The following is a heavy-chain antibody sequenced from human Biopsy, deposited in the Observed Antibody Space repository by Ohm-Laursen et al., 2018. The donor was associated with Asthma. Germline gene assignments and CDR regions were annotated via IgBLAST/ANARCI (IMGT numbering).Heavy chain of an antibody. V-gene: IGHV4-39*02. CDR3: ARAVSSSSYWYFDL. CDR1: GDAMSTSGSY. D-gene: IGHD6-6*01. J-gene: IGHJ2*01. CDR2: IYYSGRT. Sequence: TLSLTCIVSGDAMSTSGSYWGWIRQSPGKGLDWIGSIYYSGRTYYNPSLESRVTISADTSRNHFSLKVTSATAADTAVYYCARAVSSSSYWYFDLWGRGDLVTVSS.